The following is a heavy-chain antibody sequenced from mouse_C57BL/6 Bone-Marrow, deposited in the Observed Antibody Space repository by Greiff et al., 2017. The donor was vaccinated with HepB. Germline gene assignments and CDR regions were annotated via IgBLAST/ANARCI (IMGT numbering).Heavy chain of an antibody. J-gene: IGHJ2*01. CDR1: GYAFSSSW. V-gene: IGHV1-82*01. CDR2: IYPGDGDT. CDR3: AIWLRHYIDY. Sequence: QVQLQQSGPELVKPGASVKISCKASGYAFSSSWMNWVKQRPGKGLEWIGRIYPGDGDTNYNGKFKGKATLTADKSSSTAYMQLSSLTSEDSAVYFGAIWLRHYIDYWGQGTTLTVSS. D-gene: IGHD2-2*01.